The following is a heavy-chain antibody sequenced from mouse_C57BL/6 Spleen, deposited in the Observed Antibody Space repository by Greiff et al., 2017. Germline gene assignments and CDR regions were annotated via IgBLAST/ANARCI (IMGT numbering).Heavy chain of an antibody. J-gene: IGHJ1*03. V-gene: IGHV1-50*01. CDR3: ARGRLLRPPYFDV. CDR1: GYTFTSYW. Sequence: QVQLQQPGAELVKPGASVKLSCKASGYTFTSYWMQWVKQRPGQGLEWIGEIDPSDSYTTYNQKFKGKATLTVDTSSSTAYMQLSSLTSEDSAVYYCARGRLLRPPYFDVWGTGTTVTVAS. D-gene: IGHD1-2*01. CDR2: IDPSDSYT.